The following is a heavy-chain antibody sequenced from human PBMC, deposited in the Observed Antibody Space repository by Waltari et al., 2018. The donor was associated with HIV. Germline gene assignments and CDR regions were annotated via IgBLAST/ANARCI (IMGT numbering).Heavy chain of an antibody. CDR2: IHTGGST. CDR1: GFTVSNNY. Sequence: EVQLVESGGDLIQPGGSLRLSCSVSGFTVSNNYMSWVRRAPGKGLEWISVIHTGGSTDYADAVKGRFTISRDNSKNTLYLQMNSLRAEDTAVYYCARGGQITGWYVFDYWGQGTLVTVSS. V-gene: IGHV3-53*01. J-gene: IGHJ4*02. D-gene: IGHD6-19*01. CDR3: ARGGQITGWYVFDY.